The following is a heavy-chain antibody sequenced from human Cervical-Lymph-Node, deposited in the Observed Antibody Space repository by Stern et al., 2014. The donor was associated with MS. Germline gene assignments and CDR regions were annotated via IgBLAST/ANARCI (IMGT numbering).Heavy chain of an antibody. J-gene: IGHJ4*02. V-gene: IGHV1-69*06. Sequence: QVQLVQSGAEVKKPGSSVKVSCKASGDTFSSYAINLVRQVPGQGLEWMGGITRVFGTTNYAQKFQGRVTITADKSTNTAYMELMTLRSEDTAVYYCARGGGLVGYFDYWGQGTLVSVSS. CDR2: ITRVFGTT. D-gene: IGHD1-26*01. CDR3: ARGGGLVGYFDY. CDR1: GDTFSSYA.